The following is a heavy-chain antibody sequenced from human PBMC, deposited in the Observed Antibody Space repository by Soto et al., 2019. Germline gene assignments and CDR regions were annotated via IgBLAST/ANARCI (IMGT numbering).Heavy chain of an antibody. V-gene: IGHV4-31*03. CDR3: ARGYRQSDYSSSWVFDY. Sequence: QVQLRESGPGLVKPSQTLSLTCTVSGGSINSGGYYWNWIRQHPGKGLEWIGYMYYSGSTYYNPFLRSRVMISAHTSENYFSLKLSSVTAADTAVYFCARGYRQSDYSSSWVFDYWGQGTLVNVSS. CDR2: MYYSGST. D-gene: IGHD6-13*01. CDR1: GGSINSGGYY. J-gene: IGHJ4*02.